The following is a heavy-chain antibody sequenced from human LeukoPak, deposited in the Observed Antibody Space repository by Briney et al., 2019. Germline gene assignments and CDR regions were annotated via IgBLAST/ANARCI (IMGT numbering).Heavy chain of an antibody. CDR3: ASSRDGYTPDY. J-gene: IGHJ4*02. CDR1: GFAFSSQA. V-gene: IGHV3-23*01. CDR2: IGDSGDPT. Sequence: GGSLRLSCAASGFAFSSQAMGWVRQAPGKGLEWVSVIGDSGDPTYYADSVKGRFTISRDNSKNTLHLQMNRLRAEDTAVYYCASSRDGYTPDYRGQGTLVTVSS. D-gene: IGHD5-24*01.